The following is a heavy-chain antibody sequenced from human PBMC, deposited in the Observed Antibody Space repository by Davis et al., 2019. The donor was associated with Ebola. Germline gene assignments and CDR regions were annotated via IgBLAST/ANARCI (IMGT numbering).Heavy chain of an antibody. V-gene: IGHV4-39*01. CDR1: GGSISSSSYY. D-gene: IGHD2-15*01. J-gene: IGHJ5*02. CDR3: ARHWDIVVVVAAISWFDP. Sequence: PSETLSLTCTVPGGSISSSSYYWGWIRQPPGKGLEWIGSIYYSGSTYYNPSLKSRVTISVDTSKNQFSLKLSSVTAADTAVYYCARHWDIVVVVAAISWFDPWGQGTLVTVSS. CDR2: IYYSGST.